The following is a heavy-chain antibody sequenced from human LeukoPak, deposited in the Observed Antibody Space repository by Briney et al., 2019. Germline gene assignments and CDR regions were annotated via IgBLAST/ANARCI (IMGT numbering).Heavy chain of an antibody. V-gene: IGHV3-74*01. Sequence: PGGSLRLSCAASGFTFSSYAMSWVRQAPGKGLVWVSRISPTGSTTSYADSVKGRFTVSRDNAKNTLYLQVNNLRAEDTAVYYCARRGTGHGMDVWGQGTTVIVSS. J-gene: IGHJ6*02. CDR3: ARRGTGHGMDV. D-gene: IGHD1-1*01. CDR2: ISPTGSTT. CDR1: GFTFSSYA.